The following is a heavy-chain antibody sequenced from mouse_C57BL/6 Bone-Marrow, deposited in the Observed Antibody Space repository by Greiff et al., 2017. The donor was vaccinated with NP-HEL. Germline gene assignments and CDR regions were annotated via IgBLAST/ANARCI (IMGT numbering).Heavy chain of an antibody. J-gene: IGHJ3*01. CDR1: GYTFTDYY. CDR2: INPNNGGT. CDR3: ARPGGYYWFAY. Sequence: EVQLQQSGPELVKPGASVKISCKASGYTFTDYYMNWVKQSHGKSLEWIGDINPNNGGTSYNQKFKGKATLTVDKSTSTAYMELRSLTSEDSAVYYCARPGGYYWFAYWGQGTLVTVSA. V-gene: IGHV1-26*01. D-gene: IGHD2-3*01.